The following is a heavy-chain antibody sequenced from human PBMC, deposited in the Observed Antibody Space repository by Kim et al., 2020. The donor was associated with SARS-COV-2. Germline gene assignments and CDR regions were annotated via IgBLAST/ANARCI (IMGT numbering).Heavy chain of an antibody. V-gene: IGHV4-4*07. D-gene: IGHD6-13*01. CDR3: ARVPIIAADLGWFDP. J-gene: IGHJ5*02. CDR2: IYTSGST. Sequence: SETLSLTCTVSGGSISSYYWSWIRQPAGKGLEWIGRIYTSGSTNYNPSLKSRVTMSVDTSKNQFSLKLSSVTAADTAVYYCARVPIIAADLGWFDPWGQGTLVTVSS. CDR1: GGSISSYY.